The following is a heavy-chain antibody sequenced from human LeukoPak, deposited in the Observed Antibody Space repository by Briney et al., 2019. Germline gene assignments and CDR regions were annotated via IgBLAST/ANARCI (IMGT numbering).Heavy chain of an antibody. J-gene: IGHJ4*02. D-gene: IGHD6-13*01. CDR3: ARGKGPYSSSWDLDY. Sequence: ASVKVSCKASGYTFTGYYMHWVRQAPGQGLEWMGWINPNSGGTNYAQKFQGWVTMTRDTSISTAYMELSRLRSDDTAVYYCARGKGPYSSSWDLDYWSQGTLVTVSS. V-gene: IGHV1-2*04. CDR2: INPNSGGT. CDR1: GYTFTGYY.